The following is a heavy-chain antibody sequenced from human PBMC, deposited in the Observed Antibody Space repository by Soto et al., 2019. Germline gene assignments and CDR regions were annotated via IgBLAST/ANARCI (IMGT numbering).Heavy chain of an antibody. V-gene: IGHV3-11*01. J-gene: IGHJ6*02. CDR1: GLTFTDYY. CDR3: ASPTVTPHYGMDV. Sequence: QVQLVESGGGLVKPGGSLTLSCAPSGLTFTDYYMSWLPQPPGTRREWVSYISSSGSTIYYADSVKGRFTISRDNAKNSLYLQMNSLRAEDTAVYYCASPTVTPHYGMDVWGQGTAVTVSS. D-gene: IGHD4-17*01. CDR2: ISSSGSTI.